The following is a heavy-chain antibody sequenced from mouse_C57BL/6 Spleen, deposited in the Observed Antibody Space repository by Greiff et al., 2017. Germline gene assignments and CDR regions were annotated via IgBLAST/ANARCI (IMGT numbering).Heavy chain of an antibody. Sequence: QVQLQQSGAELVKPGASVKLSCKASGYTFTEYTIPWVTPRSGQGLEWIGWFYPGSGSINYTEKFKDKATLTADKSSSTVYMELSRLTSEDSAVYFCARHEDWGRGYAMDYWGQGTSVTVSS. J-gene: IGHJ4*01. CDR1: GYTFTEYT. CDR3: ARHEDWGRGYAMDY. D-gene: IGHD3-3*01. CDR2: FYPGSGSI. V-gene: IGHV1-62-2*01.